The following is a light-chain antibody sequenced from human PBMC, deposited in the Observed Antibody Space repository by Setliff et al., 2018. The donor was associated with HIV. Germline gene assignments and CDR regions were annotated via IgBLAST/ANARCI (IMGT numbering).Light chain of an antibody. Sequence: QSALTQPASVSGSPGQSITISCTGTNSDVGGYNYVSWYQQHPGRAPKLIISEVRNRPSGVSHRFSGSKSGNTASLTISGLQAEDEADYYCSSYAITNTLPFGTGTKVTVL. J-gene: IGLJ1*01. CDR2: EVR. CDR3: SSYAITNTLP. CDR1: NSDVGGYNY. V-gene: IGLV2-14*01.